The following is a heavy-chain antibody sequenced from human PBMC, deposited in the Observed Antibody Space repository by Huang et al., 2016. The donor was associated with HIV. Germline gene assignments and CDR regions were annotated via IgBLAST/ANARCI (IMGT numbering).Heavy chain of an antibody. Sequence: EGQLVESGGGLVKPGESRTLSCTASGFSLSNAWMSWVRQAPGKGLEWVGRVKTRPDGGTTDYAAPVKGRFTISRDEPRNTLYLQMNSLKTEDTGVYYCTTAGFRSGDFWGQGTLVTVSS. CDR1: GFSLSNAW. CDR3: TTAGFRSGDF. J-gene: IGHJ4*02. CDR2: VKTRPDGGTT. V-gene: IGHV3-15*01. D-gene: IGHD3-3*01.